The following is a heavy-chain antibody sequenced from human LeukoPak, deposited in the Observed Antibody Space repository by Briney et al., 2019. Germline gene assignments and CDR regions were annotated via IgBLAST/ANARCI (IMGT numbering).Heavy chain of an antibody. CDR1: GGTFSSYA. V-gene: IGHV1-69*06. Sequence: ASVKVSCKASGGTFSSYAISWVRQAPGQGLEWMGGIIPIFGTANYAQKFQGRVTITADKSTSTAYMELSSLRSEDTAVYYCAGVGRRFLEWSLDVWGQGTTVTVSS. J-gene: IGHJ6*02. CDR3: AGVGRRFLEWSLDV. D-gene: IGHD3-3*01. CDR2: IIPIFGTA.